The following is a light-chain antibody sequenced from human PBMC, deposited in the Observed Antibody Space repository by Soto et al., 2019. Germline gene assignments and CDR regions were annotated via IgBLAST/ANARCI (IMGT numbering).Light chain of an antibody. CDR3: QQCKDYPLN. CDR1: QGISRY. CDR2: ATS. J-gene: IGKJ4*01. Sequence: LTQTPSFLSASVGXRVTITCRASQGISRYLARFQQKPGRATKLLVYATSTLQRGVPSRFSGSGSVTEFTLTVSSLQPEDCDTYYYQQCKDYPLNCGVVTK. V-gene: IGKV1-9*01.